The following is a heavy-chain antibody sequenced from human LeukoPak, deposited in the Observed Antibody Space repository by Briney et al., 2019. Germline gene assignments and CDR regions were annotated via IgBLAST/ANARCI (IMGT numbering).Heavy chain of an antibody. J-gene: IGHJ3*02. CDR3: ARLGRELSPDAFDI. Sequence: ASVKVSCKASGYTFTRYYMHWVRQAPGQGLEWMGWINSNSGGTNYAQKFQGWVTNTRDTSISTAYMELSKLRSDDTAVYYCARLGRELSPDAFDIWGQGTMVTVSS. CDR2: INSNSGGT. V-gene: IGHV1-2*04. CDR1: GYTFTRYY. D-gene: IGHD3-16*02.